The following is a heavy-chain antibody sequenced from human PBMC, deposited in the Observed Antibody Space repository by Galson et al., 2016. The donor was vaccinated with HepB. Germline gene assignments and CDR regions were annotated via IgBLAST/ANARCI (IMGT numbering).Heavy chain of an antibody. CDR1: GSTFSNYA. J-gene: IGHJ3*02. Sequence: SLRLSCAASGSTFSNYAISWVRQAPGKGLEWVSGISDSGGSTYFADSVMGRFTISRDNSKNTLYLQMNSLRVDDTAVYYCARPGYCSGSSCYVPFDIWGQGTMATVSS. D-gene: IGHD2-15*01. V-gene: IGHV3-23*01. CDR2: ISDSGGST. CDR3: ARPGYCSGSSCYVPFDI.